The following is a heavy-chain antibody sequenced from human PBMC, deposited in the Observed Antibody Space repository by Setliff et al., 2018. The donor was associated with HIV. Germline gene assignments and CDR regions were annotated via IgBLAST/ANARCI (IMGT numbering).Heavy chain of an antibody. J-gene: IGHJ4*02. CDR1: GGSIISSTYF. V-gene: IGHV4-39*01. D-gene: IGHD6-13*01. CDR3: ARLTLYSSSWYGTRDYFDY. CDR2: IYYSGST. Sequence: SETLSLTCTVSGGSIISSTYFWGWIRQPPGKGLEWIGSIYYSGSTYYNPSLKSRVTISVDTSKNQFSLKLSSVTVADTAVYYCARLTLYSSSWYGTRDYFDYWGQGTLVTVSS.